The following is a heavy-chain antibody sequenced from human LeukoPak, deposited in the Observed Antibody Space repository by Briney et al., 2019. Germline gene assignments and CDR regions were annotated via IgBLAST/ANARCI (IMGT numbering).Heavy chain of an antibody. D-gene: IGHD2-21*01. V-gene: IGHV1-18*01. Sequence: ASVKVSFKASGYTFTICGISWVRQAPGQGLEWMGWISAYNGNTYYAQKLQGRVTMTTDTSTSKAYMELRSLRSDDTAVYYCARDPVCVGDCRADYWGQGTLVTVSS. CDR1: GYTFTICG. J-gene: IGHJ4*02. CDR2: ISAYNGNT. CDR3: ARDPVCVGDCRADY.